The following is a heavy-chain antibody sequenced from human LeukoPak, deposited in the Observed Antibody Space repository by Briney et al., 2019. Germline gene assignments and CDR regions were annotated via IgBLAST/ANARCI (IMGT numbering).Heavy chain of an antibody. CDR2: ISYDGTNK. J-gene: IGHJ4*02. V-gene: IGHV3-30-3*01. Sequence: GKSLRLSCVASGFTFSRYAMHWVRRAPGKGLEWVTFISYDGTNKYYADSVKGRFTISRDNSRNTLFLQVNSLRAEDTAVYYCARAERNAGVFDYWGQGTLVIVSS. CDR3: ARAERNAGVFDY. CDR1: GFTFSRYA. D-gene: IGHD3-3*01.